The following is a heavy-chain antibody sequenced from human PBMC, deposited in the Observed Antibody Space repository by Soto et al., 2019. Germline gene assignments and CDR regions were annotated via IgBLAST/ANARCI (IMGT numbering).Heavy chain of an antibody. CDR3: ARPSSSWYGYHNWFDP. D-gene: IGHD6-13*01. CDR2: IKQDGSEK. J-gene: IGHJ5*02. CDR1: GFTFSSYW. V-gene: IGHV3-7*05. Sequence: PGGSLRLSCAASGFTFSSYWMSWVRQAPGKGLEWVANIKQDGSEKYYVDSVKGRFTISRDNAKNSLYLQMNSLRAEDTAVYYCARPSSSWYGYHNWFDPWGQGTLVTVSS.